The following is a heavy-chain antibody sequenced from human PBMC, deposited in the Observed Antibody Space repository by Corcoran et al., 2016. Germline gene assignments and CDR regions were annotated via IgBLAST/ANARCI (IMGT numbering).Heavy chain of an antibody. CDR1: GGSFSSYY. CDR3: ARTDVSARTPWFDP. V-gene: IGHV4-59*01. J-gene: IGHJ5*02. D-gene: IGHD2-2*01. CDR2: IYYSGST. Sequence: QVQLQESGPGLVKPSESLSLPCTVSGGSFSSYYWSWIRQPPGKGLEWIGYIYYSGSTNYNPSLKSRVTISVDTSKNQFSLKLSSVTAADTAVYYWARTDVSARTPWFDPWGQGTLVTVSS.